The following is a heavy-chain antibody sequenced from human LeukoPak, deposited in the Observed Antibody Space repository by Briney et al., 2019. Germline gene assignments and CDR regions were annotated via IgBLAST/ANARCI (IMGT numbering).Heavy chain of an antibody. Sequence: GESLKISCQASGYNFTNYWIAWVRQMPGKGLEWVGIIYPGASDTRYSPSFQGHVTISTDKSISAAYLQWSSLKASDSAMYFCARTAKGTVSGVWYFNLWGRGTLVTVSS. CDR1: GYNFTNYW. D-gene: IGHD4-17*01. CDR3: ARTAKGTVSGVWYFNL. V-gene: IGHV5-51*01. CDR2: IYPGASDT. J-gene: IGHJ2*01.